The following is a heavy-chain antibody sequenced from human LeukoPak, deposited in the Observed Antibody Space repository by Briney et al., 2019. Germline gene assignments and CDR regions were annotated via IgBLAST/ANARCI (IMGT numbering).Heavy chain of an antibody. CDR2: IYYSGST. V-gene: IGHV4-59*08. D-gene: IGHD3-10*01. Sequence: PSETLSLTCTVSGGSISSHYWSWIRQPPGKGLEWIGYIYYSGSTNYNPSLKSRVTISVDTSKNQFSLKLSSVTAADTAVYYCARGTGSFYKDFYYGMDVWGQGTPVTVSS. CDR3: ARGTGSFYKDFYYGMDV. CDR1: GGSISSHY. J-gene: IGHJ6*02.